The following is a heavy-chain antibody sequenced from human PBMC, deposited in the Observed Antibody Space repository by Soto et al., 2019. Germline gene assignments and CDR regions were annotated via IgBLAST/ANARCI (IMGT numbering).Heavy chain of an antibody. Sequence: QVQLVQSGAEVKKPGSSVKVSCKASGGTFSSYAISWVRQAPGQGLEWMGGIIPIFGTANYAQKFQGRVTITADKSTSTAYMELSSLRSEDTAVYYCARFSSSWFRPNYYYYGIDVGGQVTTVTVSS. J-gene: IGHJ6*02. CDR1: GGTFSSYA. V-gene: IGHV1-69*06. CDR2: IIPIFGTA. D-gene: IGHD6-13*01. CDR3: ARFSSSWFRPNYYYYGIDV.